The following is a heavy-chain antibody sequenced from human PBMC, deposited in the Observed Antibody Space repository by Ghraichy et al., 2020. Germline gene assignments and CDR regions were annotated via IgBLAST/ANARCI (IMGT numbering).Heavy chain of an antibody. CDR3: ARGAILLPRPSDY. J-gene: IGHJ4*02. D-gene: IGHD1-26*01. CDR2: IDPSDSYT. Sequence: GESLNISCKGSGYSFTSYWISWVRQMPGKGLEWMGRIDPSDSYTNYSPSFQGHVTISADKSISTAYLQWSSLKASDTAMYYCARGAILLPRPSDYWGQGTLVTVSS. CDR1: GYSFTSYW. V-gene: IGHV5-10-1*01.